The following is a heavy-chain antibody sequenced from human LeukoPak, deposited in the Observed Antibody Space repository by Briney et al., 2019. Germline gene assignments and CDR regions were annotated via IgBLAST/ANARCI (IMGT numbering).Heavy chain of an antibody. CDR2: VNWNSGTI. V-gene: IGHV3-9*01. CDR3: AKGQRVDYGDYSFDR. D-gene: IGHD4-17*01. CDR1: GFIFHDYS. J-gene: IGHJ4*02. Sequence: GRSLRLSCAASGFIFHDYSMHWVRQAPGKGLEWVSGVNWNSGTIGYTDSVKGRSTLSRDNARNSLFLQMNSLRPEDTAFYYCAKGQRVDYGDYSFDRWGQGTLVTVSP.